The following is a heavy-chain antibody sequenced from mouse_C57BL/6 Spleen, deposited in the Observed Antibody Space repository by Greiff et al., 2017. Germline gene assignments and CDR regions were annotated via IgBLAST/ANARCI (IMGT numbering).Heavy chain of an antibody. J-gene: IGHJ2*01. CDR1: GYTFTSYW. Sequence: QVQLQQPGAELVMPGASVKLSCKASGYTFTSYWMHWVKQRPGQGLEWIGEIDPSDSYPTYNQKFQGKSTLKVDKSSSTAYMQLSSLTSDDSAVYYSARSPDYGSSQYYIDYWGQGTTLTVAS. D-gene: IGHD1-1*01. CDR3: ARSPDYGSSQYYIDY. V-gene: IGHV1-69*01. CDR2: IDPSDSYP.